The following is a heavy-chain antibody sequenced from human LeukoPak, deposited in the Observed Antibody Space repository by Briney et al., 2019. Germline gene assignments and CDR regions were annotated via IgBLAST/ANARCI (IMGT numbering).Heavy chain of an antibody. CDR3: ARGTNYYDSSGYYATNFDY. J-gene: IGHJ4*02. V-gene: IGHV3-48*03. CDR1: GFTFSSYE. D-gene: IGHD3-22*01. CDR2: ISSSGSTI. Sequence: PGGSLRLSCAASGFTFSSYEMNWVRQAPGKGLEWVSYISSSGSTIYYAGSVKGRFTISRDNAKNSLYLQMNSLRAEDTAVYYCARGTNYYDSSGYYATNFDYWGQGTLATVSS.